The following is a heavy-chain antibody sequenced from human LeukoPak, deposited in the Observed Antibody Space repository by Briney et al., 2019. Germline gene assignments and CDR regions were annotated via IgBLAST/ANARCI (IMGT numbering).Heavy chain of an antibody. V-gene: IGHV3-23*01. D-gene: IGHD6-19*01. Sequence: GGSLRLSCGASGFTFSSYSMNWVRQAPGKGLEWVSAISGSGGSTYYADSVKGRFTISRDNSKNTLYLQMNSLRAEDTAVYYCAKAGSGWYIAYFDYWGQGTLVTVSS. CDR1: GFTFSSYS. CDR3: AKAGSGWYIAYFDY. CDR2: ISGSGGST. J-gene: IGHJ4*02.